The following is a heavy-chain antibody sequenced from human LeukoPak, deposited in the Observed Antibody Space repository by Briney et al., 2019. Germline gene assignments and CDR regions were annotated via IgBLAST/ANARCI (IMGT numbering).Heavy chain of an antibody. CDR3: ARPRSPVSMHDAFDI. Sequence: GGSQRLFCAASVFTFSIYHMKWVRQAPGKGREWVSYISSSSNYIFYADSVEGRFTISRHYPKNSLYLQMHSVSAEDTAVYYCARPRSPVSMHDAFDIWGQGTMVTVSS. CDR1: VFTFSIYH. V-gene: IGHV3-21*01. CDR2: ISSSSNYI. J-gene: IGHJ3*02. D-gene: IGHD2-21*01.